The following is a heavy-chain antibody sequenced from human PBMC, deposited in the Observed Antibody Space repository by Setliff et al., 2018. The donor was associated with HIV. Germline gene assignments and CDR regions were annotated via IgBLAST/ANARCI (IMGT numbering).Heavy chain of an antibody. V-gene: IGHV1-18*01. Sequence: ASVKVSCKASGYTFSKYGVTWVRQAPGQGLEWMGWISVQSVNTNYAQKFQGRVTMTTDTSTSTTYMELRSLRSDDTAVYYCARDGSLKATTFDYWGQGTLVTVSS. D-gene: IGHD1-7*01. CDR1: GYTFSKYG. J-gene: IGHJ4*02. CDR2: ISVQSVNT. CDR3: ARDGSLKATTFDY.